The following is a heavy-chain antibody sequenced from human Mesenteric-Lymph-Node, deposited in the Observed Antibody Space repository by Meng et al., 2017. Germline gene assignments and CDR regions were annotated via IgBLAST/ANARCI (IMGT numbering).Heavy chain of an antibody. CDR3: ARAPDWVY. D-gene: IGHD2-21*01. Sequence: ASVKVSCKASGYSFTGYYIYWVRQAPGQGLEWMGWINPNSGGTKYAEKFQGRVTMTRDTSISTAYMELSRLRSDDTAVYYCARAPDWVYWGQGTLVTVSS. V-gene: IGHV1-2*02. J-gene: IGHJ4*02. CDR2: INPNSGGT. CDR1: GYSFTGYY.